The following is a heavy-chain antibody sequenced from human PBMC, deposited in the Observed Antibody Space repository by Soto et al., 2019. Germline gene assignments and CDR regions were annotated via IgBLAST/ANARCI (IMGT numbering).Heavy chain of an antibody. CDR3: ARDLNDYGDYEGNY. Sequence: GSLRLSCAASGFTFSSYAMHWVRQAPGKGLEWVAVISYDGSNKYYADSVKGRFTISRDNSKNTLYLQMNSLRAEDTAVYYCARDLNDYGDYEGNYWGQGTLVTVSS. CDR2: ISYDGSNK. CDR1: GFTFSSYA. D-gene: IGHD4-17*01. V-gene: IGHV3-30-3*01. J-gene: IGHJ4*02.